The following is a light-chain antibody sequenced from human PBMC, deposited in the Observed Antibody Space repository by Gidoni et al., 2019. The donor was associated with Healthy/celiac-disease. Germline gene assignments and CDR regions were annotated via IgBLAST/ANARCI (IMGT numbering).Light chain of an antibody. CDR1: QSVSSN. CDR2: GAS. J-gene: IGKJ2*01. CDR3: QQYNNWHPRYT. V-gene: IGKV3-15*01. Sequence: DIVMTHSPATLSVSPGERATLSCRASQSVSSNLAWYQQKPSQAPRLLIYGASTRATGIPARFSGSGSGTEFTLTISSLQSEDFAVYYCQQYNNWHPRYTFGQGTKLEIK.